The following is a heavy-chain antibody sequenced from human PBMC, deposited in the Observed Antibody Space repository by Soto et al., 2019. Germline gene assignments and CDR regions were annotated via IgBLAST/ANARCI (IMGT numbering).Heavy chain of an antibody. J-gene: IGHJ4*02. CDR3: ARGVYRVATIGSPEFDY. V-gene: IGHV1-46*01. Sequence: QVQLVQSGAEVKKPGASVKVSCKASGYTFTSYYMHWVRQAPGQGLEWMGIINPSGGSTSYAQKFKGRVTMTRDTSTSTVYMELSSLRSEDTAVYYCARGVYRVATIGSPEFDYWGQRTLVTVSS. CDR1: GYTFTSYY. D-gene: IGHD5-12*01. CDR2: INPSGGST.